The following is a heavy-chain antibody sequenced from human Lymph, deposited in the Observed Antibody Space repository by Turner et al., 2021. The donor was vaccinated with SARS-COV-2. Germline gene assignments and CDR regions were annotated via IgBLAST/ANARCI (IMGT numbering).Heavy chain of an antibody. V-gene: IGHV3-53*02. CDR2: IYSGGTT. Sequence: EVQLVETGGGLIQPGGSLRPPCAASGFTVSSNYMNWVRQAPGKGLEWVSVIYSGGTTYYADSVKGRFTISRDNSKNTLYLQMNSLRAEDTAVYYCARDLGTLAMDIWGQGTMVTVSS. CDR3: ARDLGTLAMDI. J-gene: IGHJ3*02. D-gene: IGHD2-2*01. CDR1: GFTVSSNY.